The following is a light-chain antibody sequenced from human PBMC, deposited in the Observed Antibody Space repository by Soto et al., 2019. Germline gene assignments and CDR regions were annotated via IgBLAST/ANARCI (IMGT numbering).Light chain of an antibody. Sequence: VLTQSPATLSLSPGERATLSCRASQRIRTFLAWYQQKSGKPPRLVIYDSTLRANGVPDRFGGSRSGTEFTLTINSLEPEDFAVYYCQQRNVWPPITFGQGTRLEI. J-gene: IGKJ5*01. CDR1: QRIRTF. CDR2: DST. V-gene: IGKV3-11*01. CDR3: QQRNVWPPIT.